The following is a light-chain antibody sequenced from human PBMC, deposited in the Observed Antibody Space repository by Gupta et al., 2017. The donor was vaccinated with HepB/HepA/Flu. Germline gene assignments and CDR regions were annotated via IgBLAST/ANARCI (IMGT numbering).Light chain of an antibody. Sequence: IPMTQSPSSVSSSVGDRVPITCRASQDISSWLAWYQQKPGEAPRLLIYYTSTVPSGVPSRCSGSGFGREFTRTISSLQPEESATYYCRQPDSFPCTFGQGTKVEI. CDR3: RQPDSFPCT. J-gene: IGKJ2*02. CDR2: YTS. CDR1: QDISSW. V-gene: IGKV1-12*02.